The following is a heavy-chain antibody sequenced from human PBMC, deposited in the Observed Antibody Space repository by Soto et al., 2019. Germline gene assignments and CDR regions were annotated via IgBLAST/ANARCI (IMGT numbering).Heavy chain of an antibody. V-gene: IGHV4-34*01. CDR1: GRSFSGYY. CDR3: AGARTYYDILTGYYSSFDY. CDR2: INHSGST. Sequence: SETLSVTCVVYGRSFSGYYWSWIRQPPGKGLEWIGEINHSGSTNYNPSLKSRVTISVDTSKNQFSLKLSSVTAADTAVYYCAGARTYYDILTGYYSSFDYWGQGTLVTVSS. J-gene: IGHJ4*02. D-gene: IGHD3-9*01.